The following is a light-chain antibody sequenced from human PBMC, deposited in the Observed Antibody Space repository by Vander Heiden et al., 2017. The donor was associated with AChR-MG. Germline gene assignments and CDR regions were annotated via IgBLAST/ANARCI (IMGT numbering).Light chain of an antibody. J-gene: IGLJ1*01. CDR3: ISYTTRSTRV. V-gene: IGLV2-14*03. Sequence: QSALTQPASVSGSPGQSITISCTGTTSDVGGYNYVSWYQHHPGRAPLLMIFDVSNRPSGVSNRFSGSKSGNTASLTISGLQAEDEADYYCISYTTRSTRVFGTGTRVTVL. CDR2: DVS. CDR1: TSDVGGYNY.